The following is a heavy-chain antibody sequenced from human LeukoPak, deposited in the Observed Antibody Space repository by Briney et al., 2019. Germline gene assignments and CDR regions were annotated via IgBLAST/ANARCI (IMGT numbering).Heavy chain of an antibody. D-gene: IGHD2-2*01. V-gene: IGHV1-46*01. CDR2: INPNGAGA. CDR1: GYTFANYY. CDR3: ARRGYCISSSCSLDY. Sequence: ASMKVSCKASGYTFANYYIHWVRQAPEEGLEWMGIINPNGAGASYAQKFQGRVTLTRDTSTSTVYMDLSSLRSEDTAVYYSARRGYCISSSCSLDYWGQGTLVTVSS. J-gene: IGHJ4*02.